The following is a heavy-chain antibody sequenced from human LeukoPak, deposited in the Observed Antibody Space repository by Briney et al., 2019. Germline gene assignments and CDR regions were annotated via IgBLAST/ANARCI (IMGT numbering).Heavy chain of an antibody. CDR2: ISAYNGNT. J-gene: IGHJ5*02. V-gene: IGHV1-18*04. CDR1: GYTFTIYG. D-gene: IGHD2-2*01. CDR3: ARDGIGYCSSTSCLNWFDP. Sequence: ASVKVSFKASGYTFTIYGISWVRQAPGQGREWMGWISAYNGNTNYAQKLQGRVPMITDTSTSTAYMELRSLRSDDTAVYYCARDGIGYCSSTSCLNWFDPWGQGTLVTVSS.